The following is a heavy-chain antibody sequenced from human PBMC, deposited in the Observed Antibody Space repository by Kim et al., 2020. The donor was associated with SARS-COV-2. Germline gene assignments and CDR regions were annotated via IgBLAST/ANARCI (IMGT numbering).Heavy chain of an antibody. CDR1: GFTFSSYA. J-gene: IGHJ6*03. CDR3: ASNVVVPAAIRSPYYYYMDV. CDR2: ISGRGDNT. D-gene: IGHD2-2*02. V-gene: IGHV3-23*01. Sequence: GGSLRLSCAASGFTFSSYAMSWVRQAPGKGLEWVSAISGRGDNTFYADSVKGRFTISRDSSKNTLYLQMNSLRAEDTAIYFCASNVVVPAAIRSPYYYYMDVWGKGTTVTVSS.